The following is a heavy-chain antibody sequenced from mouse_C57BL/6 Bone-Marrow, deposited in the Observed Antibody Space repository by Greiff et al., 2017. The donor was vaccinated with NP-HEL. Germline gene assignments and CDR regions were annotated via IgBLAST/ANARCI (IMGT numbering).Heavy chain of an antibody. CDR3: ARGGTTARGFDY. Sequence: EVQLQQSGPGLVKPSQSLSLTCSVTGYSITSGYYWNWIRQFPGNKLEWMGYISYDGSNNYNPSLKNRISITRDTSKNQFFLKLNSVTTEDTATYYCARGGTTARGFDYWGQGTTLTVSS. D-gene: IGHD1-2*01. CDR1: GYSITSGYY. CDR2: ISYDGSN. J-gene: IGHJ2*01. V-gene: IGHV3-6*01.